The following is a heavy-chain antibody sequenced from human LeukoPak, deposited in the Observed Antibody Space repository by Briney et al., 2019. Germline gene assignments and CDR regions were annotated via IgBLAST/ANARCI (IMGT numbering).Heavy chain of an antibody. CDR3: ARLVYSIYVGDWFDP. J-gene: IGHJ5*02. CDR1: GYTFTSYG. CDR2: IIPIFGTA. D-gene: IGHD4-11*01. Sequence: SVKVPCKASGYTFTSYGISWVRQAPGQGLEWMGGIIPIFGTANYAQKFQGRVTITADESTSIAYMELSSLRSEDTAVYYCARLVYSIYVGDWFDPWGQGTLVTVSS. V-gene: IGHV1-69*13.